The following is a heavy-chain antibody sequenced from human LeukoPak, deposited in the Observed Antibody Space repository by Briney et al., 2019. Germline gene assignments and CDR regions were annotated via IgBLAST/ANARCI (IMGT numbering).Heavy chain of an antibody. CDR3: ARGRSGWLRFNYYYYMDV. J-gene: IGHJ6*03. CDR1: GGSISSYY. Sequence: SETLSLTCTVYGGSISSYYWSWIRQPPGKGLEWIGYIYYSGSTNYNPSLKSRVTISVDTSKNQFSLKLSSVTAADTAVYYCARGRSGWLRFNYYYYMDVWGKGTTVTVSS. V-gene: IGHV4-59*01. D-gene: IGHD5-12*01. CDR2: IYYSGST.